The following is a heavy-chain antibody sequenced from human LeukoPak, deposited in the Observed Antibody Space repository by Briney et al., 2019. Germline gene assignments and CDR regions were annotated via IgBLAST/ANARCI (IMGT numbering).Heavy chain of an antibody. CDR1: RGSISSDY. CDR2: IYTSGTT. J-gene: IGHJ3*01. V-gene: IGHV4-4*07. CDR3: ARVFHD. Sequence: SETLSLTCTVSRGSISSDYWSWIRQPAGKGLEWIGLIYTSGTTNYNPSLKSRVTMSLDMSKNQFSLKLNSVTAADTAVYYCARVFHDWGQGTMVTVSS.